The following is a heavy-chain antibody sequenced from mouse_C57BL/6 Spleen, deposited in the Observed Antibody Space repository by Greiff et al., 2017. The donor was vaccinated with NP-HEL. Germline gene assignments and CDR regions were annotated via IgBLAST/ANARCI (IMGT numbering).Heavy chain of an antibody. CDR2: IYPGDGDT. Sequence: VKLMESGPELVKPGASVKISCKASGYAFSSSWMNWVKQRPGKGLEWIGRIYPGDGDTNYNGKFKGKATLTADKSSSTAYMQLSSLTSEDSAVYFCASGQTDYWGQGTTLTVSS. J-gene: IGHJ2*01. CDR3: ASGQTDY. CDR1: GYAFSSSW. V-gene: IGHV1-82*01.